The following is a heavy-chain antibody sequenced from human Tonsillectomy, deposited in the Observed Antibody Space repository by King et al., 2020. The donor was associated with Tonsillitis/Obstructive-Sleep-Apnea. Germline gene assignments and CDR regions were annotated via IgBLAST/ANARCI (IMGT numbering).Heavy chain of an antibody. CDR1: GYTFTSYG. Sequence: VQLVESGAEVKKPGASVKVSCKASGYTFTSYGISWVRQAPGQGLEWMGWISAYNGNTNYAQKLQGRVTMTTDTSTSTAYMELRSLRSDDTAVYYCARGYCSSTSCSNPNWFDPWGQGTLVTVSS. CDR3: ARGYCSSTSCSNPNWFDP. V-gene: IGHV1-18*01. J-gene: IGHJ5*02. CDR2: ISAYNGNT. D-gene: IGHD2-2*01.